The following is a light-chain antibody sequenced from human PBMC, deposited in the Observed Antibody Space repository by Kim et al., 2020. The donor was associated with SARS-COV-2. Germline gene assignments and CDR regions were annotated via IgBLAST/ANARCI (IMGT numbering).Light chain of an antibody. Sequence: QSVLTQPPSASGTPGQRVTISCSGARSDIGTNTVNWYQQLPGTAPKLLIYSDNQRPSGVAARFSGSKSGTSASLAISGLQSEDEADYYCSAWDDTLNAWIFGGGTQLTVL. CDR3: SAWDDTLNAWI. V-gene: IGLV1-44*01. CDR2: SDN. J-gene: IGLJ3*02. CDR1: RSDIGTNT.